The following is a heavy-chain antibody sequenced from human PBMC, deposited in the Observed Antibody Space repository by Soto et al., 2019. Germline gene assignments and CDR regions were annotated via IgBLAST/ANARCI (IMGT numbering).Heavy chain of an antibody. CDR1: GFTFSNAW. D-gene: IGHD3-3*01. Sequence: GGSLRLSCAASGFTFSNAWMNWVRQAPGKGLGWVGRIKSKTDGGTTDYAAPVKGRFTISRDDSKNTLYLQMNSLKTEDTAVYYCTTDTPYDFWSGYPSYYYYGMDVWGQGTTVTVSS. CDR2: IKSKTDGGTT. J-gene: IGHJ6*02. CDR3: TTDTPYDFWSGYPSYYYYGMDV. V-gene: IGHV3-15*07.